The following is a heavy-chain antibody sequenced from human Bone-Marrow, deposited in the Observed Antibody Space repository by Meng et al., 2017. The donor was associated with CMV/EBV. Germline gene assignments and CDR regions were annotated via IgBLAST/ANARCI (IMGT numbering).Heavy chain of an antibody. CDR3: AREWVRRRFLEWFKWFDP. V-gene: IGHV1-69*10. J-gene: IGHJ5*02. Sequence: SVKVSCKASGGTFSSYAISWVRQAPGQGLEWMGGIIPILGIANYAQKFQGRVTITADKSTSTAYMELSRLRSDDTAVYYCAREWVRRRFLEWFKWFDPWGQGTLVTVSS. D-gene: IGHD3-3*01. CDR1: GGTFSSYA. CDR2: IIPILGIA.